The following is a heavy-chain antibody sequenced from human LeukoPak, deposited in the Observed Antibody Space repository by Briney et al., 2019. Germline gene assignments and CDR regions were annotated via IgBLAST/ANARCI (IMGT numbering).Heavy chain of an antibody. CDR3: ARDHNYAFDN. Sequence: GGSLRLSCTASGFPFIEYSMNWVRQVPGKGLEWISYIGIDSGNTKYADSVRGRFTISADKAKNSLYLQMNSLRVEDAAVYYCARDHNYAFDNWGQGTLVSVAS. CDR1: GFPFIEYS. J-gene: IGHJ4*02. V-gene: IGHV3-48*01. D-gene: IGHD1-1*01. CDR2: IGIDSGNT.